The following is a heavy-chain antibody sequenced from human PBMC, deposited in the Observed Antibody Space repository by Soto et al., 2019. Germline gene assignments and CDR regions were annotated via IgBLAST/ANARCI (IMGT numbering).Heavy chain of an antibody. V-gene: IGHV3-21*01. CDR1: GFTFRSFT. J-gene: IGHJ5*02. D-gene: IGHD3-10*01. CDR2: ISSNSAYI. CDR3: TRDASRDRSARGWFDH. Sequence: GGSLRLSCAASGFTFRSFTMNWVRQAPGKGLEWVSTISSNSAYIYYTDALRGRFTISRDNAKNSLHLQMNSLRAEDTAVYYCTRDASRDRSARGWFDHRGPGTLVTVSS.